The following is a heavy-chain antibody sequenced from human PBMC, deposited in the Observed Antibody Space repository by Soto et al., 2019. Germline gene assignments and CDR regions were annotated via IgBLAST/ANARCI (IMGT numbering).Heavy chain of an antibody. D-gene: IGHD2-15*01. J-gene: IGHJ4*02. CDR3: ARHPIVGYFSGFSCFPSDF. CDR2: FFYSGTT. V-gene: IGHV4-39*01. Sequence: SETLSLTCSVSGGSISSSSYYWGWIRQPPGKGLEWIGSFFYSGTTYYNPSLKSRVTISVDTSNNQFSLKLTSVTAAGTAVYYCARHPIVGYFSGFSCFPSDFWGQGTLVTVSS. CDR1: GGSISSSSYY.